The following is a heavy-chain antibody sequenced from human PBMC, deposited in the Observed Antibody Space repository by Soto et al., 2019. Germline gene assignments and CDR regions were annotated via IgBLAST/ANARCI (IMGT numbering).Heavy chain of an antibody. CDR2: INHSGST. Sequence: QVQLQQWGAGLLKPSETLSLTCAGYGGSFSGYYWSWIRQTPGKGLEWIGEINHSGSTNYNPSLKCRVTISVDTSKNQFSLRVRSVTAADTAVYYCARPMVRGVIRAFDIWGQGTMVTVSS. D-gene: IGHD3-10*01. CDR3: ARPMVRGVIRAFDI. CDR1: GGSFSGYY. V-gene: IGHV4-34*01. J-gene: IGHJ3*02.